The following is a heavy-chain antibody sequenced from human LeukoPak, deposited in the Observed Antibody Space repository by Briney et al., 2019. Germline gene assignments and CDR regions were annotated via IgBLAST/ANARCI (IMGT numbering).Heavy chain of an antibody. Sequence: PGGSLRLSCAASGFTFDDYAMRWVRQAPGKGLEWVSGISWNSGSIGYADSVKGRFTISRDNAKNSLYLQMNSLRAEDTALYYCAKDNGGGNSGYYYGMDVWGQGTTVTVSS. CDR3: AKDNGGGNSGYYYGMDV. V-gene: IGHV3-9*01. J-gene: IGHJ6*02. CDR2: ISWNSGSI. D-gene: IGHD4-23*01. CDR1: GFTFDDYA.